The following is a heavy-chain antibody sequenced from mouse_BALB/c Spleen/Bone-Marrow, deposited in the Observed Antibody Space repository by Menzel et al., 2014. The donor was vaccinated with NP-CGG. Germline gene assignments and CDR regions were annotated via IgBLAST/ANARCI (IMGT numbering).Heavy chain of an antibody. V-gene: IGHV1-20*02. CDR3: AREGGYYYGSSPYFDV. J-gene: IGHJ1*01. CDR2: INPYNGDT. CDR1: GYSFTGYF. D-gene: IGHD1-1*01. Sequence: DVKLVEFGPELVKPGASVKISCKASGYSFTGYFMNLVMQSHGKSLEWIGRINPYNGDTFYNQKFKGKATLTVDKSSSTAHMELRSLASEDSAVYYCAREGGYYYGSSPYFDVWGAGTTVTVSS.